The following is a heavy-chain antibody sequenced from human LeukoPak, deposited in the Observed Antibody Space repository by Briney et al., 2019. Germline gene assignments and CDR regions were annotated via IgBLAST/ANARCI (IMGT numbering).Heavy chain of an antibody. V-gene: IGHV4-59*08. CDR2: IYYSGST. Sequence: PSETLSLTCTVSGGSISSYYWSWIRQPPGKGLEWIGYIYYSGSTNYNPSLKSRVTISVDTSKNQFSLKLSSVTAADTAVYYCARQKYYDSSAFDYWGQGTLVTVSS. J-gene: IGHJ4*02. D-gene: IGHD3-22*01. CDR3: ARQKYYDSSAFDY. CDR1: GGSISSYY.